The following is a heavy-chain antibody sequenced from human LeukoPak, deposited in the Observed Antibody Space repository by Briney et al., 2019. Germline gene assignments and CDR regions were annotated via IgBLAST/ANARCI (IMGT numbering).Heavy chain of an antibody. V-gene: IGHV4-34*01. Sequence: PSETLSLTCAVYGGSFSDYYWTWIRQPPGKGLEWIGEINHSGSTNYNPSLKRRVTISVDTSKKQFFLRLSSVTAADTAVYYCARAPYGDYYPYFDYWGQGTLVTVSS. CDR3: ARAPYGDYYPYFDY. CDR1: GGSFSDYY. J-gene: IGHJ4*02. CDR2: INHSGST. D-gene: IGHD4-17*01.